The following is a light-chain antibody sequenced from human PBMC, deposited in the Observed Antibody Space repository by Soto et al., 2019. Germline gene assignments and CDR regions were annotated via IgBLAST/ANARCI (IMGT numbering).Light chain of an antibody. Sequence: DIQVTQSPSSLSASVGDRVTITCRASQNIRTYLTWYQQRPGKPPKLLIHTASTLQSGVPSRFSGSGSETDFTLTISSLQPEDFATYYCQQTYSTLNSFGQGTKLEIK. V-gene: IGKV1-39*01. J-gene: IGKJ2*03. CDR3: QQTYSTLNS. CDR1: QNIRTY. CDR2: TAS.